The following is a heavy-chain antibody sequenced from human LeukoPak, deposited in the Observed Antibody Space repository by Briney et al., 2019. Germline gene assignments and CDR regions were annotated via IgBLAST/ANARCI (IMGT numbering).Heavy chain of an antibody. CDR3: AKDGADIVVVYYMDV. V-gene: IGHV3-64*01. D-gene: IGHD2-2*01. J-gene: IGHJ6*03. CDR1: GFTFSSYA. Sequence: GGSLRLSCAASGFTFSSYAMHWVRQAPGKGLEYVSSITSNGDSTYYANSVKGRFTISRDNSKNTLYLQMGSLTTEDMAVYYCAKDGADIVVVYYMDVWGKGTTVTVSS. CDR2: ITSNGDST.